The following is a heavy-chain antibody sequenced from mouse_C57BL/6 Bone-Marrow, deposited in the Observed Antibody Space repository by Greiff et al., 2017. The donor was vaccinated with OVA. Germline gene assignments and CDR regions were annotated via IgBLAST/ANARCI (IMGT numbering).Heavy chain of an antibody. CDR1: GYTFTDYN. J-gene: IGHJ3*01. V-gene: IGHV1-18*01. Sequence: VQLKESGPELVKPGASVKIPCKASGYTFTDYNMDWVKQSHGKSLEWIGDINPNNGGTIYNQKFKGKATLTVDKSSSTAYMELRSLTSEDTAVYYCARSDYDYDETFAYWGQGTLVTVSA. CDR2: INPNNGGT. CDR3: ARSDYDYDETFAY. D-gene: IGHD2-4*01.